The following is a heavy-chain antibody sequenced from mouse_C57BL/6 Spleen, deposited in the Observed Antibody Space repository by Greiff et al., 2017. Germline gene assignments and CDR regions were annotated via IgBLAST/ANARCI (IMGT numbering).Heavy chain of an antibody. D-gene: IGHD2-4*01. CDR2: IHPNSGST. CDR3: ASPYDCDEGGSMDY. CDR1: GYTFTSYW. J-gene: IGHJ4*01. Sequence: QVQLQQPGAELVKPGASVKLSCKASGYTFTSYWMHWVKQRPGQGLEWIGMIHPNSGSTNYNEKFKSKATLTVEKSSSTAYMQLSSLTSVTSAVSYGASPYDCDEGGSMDYWGQGTSVTVSS. V-gene: IGHV1-64*01.